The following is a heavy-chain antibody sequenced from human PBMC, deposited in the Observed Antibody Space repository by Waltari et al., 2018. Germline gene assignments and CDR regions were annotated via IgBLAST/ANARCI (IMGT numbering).Heavy chain of an antibody. CDR2: MHPSGST. CDR1: GGSFSGYY. J-gene: IGHJ4*02. CDR3: ARGPDHAKTGY. Sequence: QVQLQQWGAGLLKPSETLSLTCAVYGGSFSGYYGSWFRQPPGKGLEWIGEMHPSGSTYYNPSLQSRVTRLVDTSKTQLSLKLSSVTAADTAVYYCARGPDHAKTGYWGQGTLVTVSS. V-gene: IGHV4-34*01.